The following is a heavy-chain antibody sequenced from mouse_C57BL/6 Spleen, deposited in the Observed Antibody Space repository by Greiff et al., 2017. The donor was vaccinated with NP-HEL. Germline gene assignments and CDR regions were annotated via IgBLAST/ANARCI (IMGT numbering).Heavy chain of an antibody. CDR2: INPSTGGT. CDR1: GYSFTGYY. V-gene: IGHV1-42*01. CDR3: AECLSSTMVRRAWFAY. D-gene: IGHD2-2*01. Sequence: VQLQQSGPELVKPGASVKISCKASGYSFTGYYMNWVKQSPEKSLEWIGEINPSTGGTTYNQKFKAKATLTVDKSSSTAYMQLKSLTSEDSAVYYCAECLSSTMVRRAWFAYWGQGTLVTVSA. J-gene: IGHJ3*01.